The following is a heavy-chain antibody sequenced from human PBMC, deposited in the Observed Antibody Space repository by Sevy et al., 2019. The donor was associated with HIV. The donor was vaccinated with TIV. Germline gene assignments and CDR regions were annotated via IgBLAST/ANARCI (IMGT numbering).Heavy chain of an antibody. D-gene: IGHD6-6*01. Sequence: GSLRLSCAASGFTFSSYSMNWVRQAPGKGLEWVSSISSSSYIYYADSVKGRFTISRDNAKNSLYLQMNSLRAEDTAVYYCARESIAAPPVDYWGQGTLVTVSS. CDR2: ISSSSYI. CDR3: ARESIAAPPVDY. V-gene: IGHV3-21*01. J-gene: IGHJ4*02. CDR1: GFTFSSYS.